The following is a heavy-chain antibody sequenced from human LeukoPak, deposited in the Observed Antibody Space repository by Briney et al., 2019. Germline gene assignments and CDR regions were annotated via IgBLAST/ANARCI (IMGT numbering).Heavy chain of an antibody. V-gene: IGHV4-39*07. Sequence: SETLSLTCTVSGGSISSSSYYWGWIRQPPGKGLEWIGSIYYSGSTYYNPSLKSRVTISVDTSKNQFSLKLSSVTAADTAVYYCARDPAAGTRDYWGQGTLVTVSS. CDR2: IYYSGST. CDR3: ARDPAAGTRDY. J-gene: IGHJ4*02. D-gene: IGHD6-13*01. CDR1: GGSISSSSYY.